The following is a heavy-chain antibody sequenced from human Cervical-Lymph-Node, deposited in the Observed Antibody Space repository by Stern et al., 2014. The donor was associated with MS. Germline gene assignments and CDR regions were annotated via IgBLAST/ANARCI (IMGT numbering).Heavy chain of an antibody. CDR3: TRRNYGTYYFDY. J-gene: IGHJ4*02. Sequence: DQLVESGAEVKKPGASVKVSCKTSGYTFTSYYVHWVRQAPGQGLEWMGMINPSDGGRSYTQKFQGRVTMTRDTAASTVYMELSSLRFEDTAMYYCTRRNYGTYYFDYWGQGTVVTVSS. CDR1: GYTFTSYY. D-gene: IGHD1/OR15-1a*01. V-gene: IGHV1-46*01. CDR2: INPSDGGR.